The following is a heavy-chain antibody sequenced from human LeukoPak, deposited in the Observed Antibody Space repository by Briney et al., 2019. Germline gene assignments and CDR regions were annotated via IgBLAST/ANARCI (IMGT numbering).Heavy chain of an antibody. J-gene: IGHJ6*03. CDR3: ARDRGYGGHYYYYMDV. D-gene: IGHD6-25*01. Sequence: GGSLRLSCAASGFTFSSYWMSWVRQAPGKGLEWVANIKQDGSEKYYVDSVKGRFTISRDNAKNSLYLQMNSLRAEDTAVYYCARDRGYGGHYYYYMDVWGKGTTVTVSS. CDR2: IKQDGSEK. CDR1: GFTFSSYW. V-gene: IGHV3-7*01.